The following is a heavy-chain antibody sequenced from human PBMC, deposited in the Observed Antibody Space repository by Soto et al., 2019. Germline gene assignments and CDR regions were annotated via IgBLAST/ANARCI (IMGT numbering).Heavy chain of an antibody. Sequence: EVQLLESGGGLVQPGGSLRLSCAASGFTFSSYAMSWVRQAPGKGLEWVSAISGSGGSTYYADSVKGRFTISRDNSKNTLYLQMNSLRAEDTAVYYCAKPSLSQYCDYESDAFDIWGQGTMVTVSS. CDR2: ISGSGGST. J-gene: IGHJ3*02. V-gene: IGHV3-23*01. CDR1: GFTFSSYA. CDR3: AKPSLSQYCDYESDAFDI. D-gene: IGHD4-17*01.